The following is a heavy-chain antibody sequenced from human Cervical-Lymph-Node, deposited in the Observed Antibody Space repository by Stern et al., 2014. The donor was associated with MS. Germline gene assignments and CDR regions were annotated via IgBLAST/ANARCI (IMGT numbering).Heavy chain of an antibody. CDR2: IYPGDSDN. CDR1: GYSFTSYW. D-gene: IGHD2-21*02. Sequence: EVQLVESGAEVKKPGESLKISCKGSGYSFTSYWIGLVRQMHGKGLEGMGIIYPGDSDNRYSASLQGRVTLLADKSISTAYLQWSSLKASDTAMYYCARQMTSDAFDIWGQGTLVTVSS. J-gene: IGHJ3*02. CDR3: ARQMTSDAFDI. V-gene: IGHV5-51*01.